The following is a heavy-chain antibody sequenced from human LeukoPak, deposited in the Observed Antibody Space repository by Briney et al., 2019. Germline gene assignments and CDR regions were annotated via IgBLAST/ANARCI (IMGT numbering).Heavy chain of an antibody. CDR2: IKPSGGST. CDR3: ARVVVTSLPYFDY. D-gene: IGHD4-23*01. J-gene: IGHJ4*02. Sequence: GASVKVSCKASGYTFTSYYMHWVRQAPGQGLEWMGVIKPSGGSTIYAQNFQGRVTMTRDTSTSTVYMELSSLRSEDTAVYYCARVVVTSLPYFDYWGQGTLVTVSS. V-gene: IGHV1-46*01. CDR1: GYTFTSYY.